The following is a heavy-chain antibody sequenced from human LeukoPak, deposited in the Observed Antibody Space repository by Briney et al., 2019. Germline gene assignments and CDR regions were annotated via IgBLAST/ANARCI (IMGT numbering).Heavy chain of an antibody. CDR3: ARDLHDFWSGSFDY. V-gene: IGHV3-15*01. J-gene: IGHJ4*02. CDR2: IKSRTDGGTT. CDR1: GFTFSNAW. Sequence: GGSLRLSCAASGFTFSNAWMGWVRQAPGKGLEWVGRIKSRTDGGTTDYAAPVKGRFTISRDDSKNTLYLQMNSLRAEDTAVYYCARDLHDFWSGSFDYWGQGTLVTVSS. D-gene: IGHD3-3*01.